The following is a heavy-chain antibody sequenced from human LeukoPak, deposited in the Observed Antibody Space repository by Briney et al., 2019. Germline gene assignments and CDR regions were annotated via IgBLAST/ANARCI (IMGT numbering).Heavy chain of an antibody. D-gene: IGHD3-10*01. Sequence: PGGSLRLSCAASGFTFSSYSMNWVRQAPGKGLEWVSYISSSSSTIYYADSVKGRFTISRDNAKNSLYLQMNSLRAEDTAVYYCARNPSYGSGSIAFFDFWGQGTLVTVSS. CDR2: ISSSSSTI. J-gene: IGHJ4*02. CDR1: GFTFSSYS. CDR3: ARNPSYGSGSIAFFDF. V-gene: IGHV3-48*01.